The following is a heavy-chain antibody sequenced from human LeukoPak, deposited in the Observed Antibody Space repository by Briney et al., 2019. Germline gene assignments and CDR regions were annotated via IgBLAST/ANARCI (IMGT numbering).Heavy chain of an antibody. V-gene: IGHV1-3*01. Sequence: ASVKVSCKASGYTFTSYAMHWVRQAPGQRLEWMGWINAGNGNTKYSQKFQGRVTITRDTSASTAYMELSSLRSEDTAVYYCARYSERAARGLDYWGQGTLVTVPS. J-gene: IGHJ4*02. CDR3: ARYSERAARGLDY. D-gene: IGHD6-25*01. CDR1: GYTFTSYA. CDR2: INAGNGNT.